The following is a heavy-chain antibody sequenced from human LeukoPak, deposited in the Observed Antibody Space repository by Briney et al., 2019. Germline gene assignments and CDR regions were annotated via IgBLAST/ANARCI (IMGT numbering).Heavy chain of an antibody. Sequence: ASVKVSCKASGYTFTGYYMHWVRQAPGQGLEWMGWINPNSGGTNYAQKFQGRVTMTRDTSISTAYMELSRLRSDDTAVYYCARDRCSGGSCYGNWFDPWGQGTLVTVSS. CDR2: INPNSGGT. V-gene: IGHV1-2*02. J-gene: IGHJ5*02. CDR1: GYTFTGYY. D-gene: IGHD2-15*01. CDR3: ARDRCSGGSCYGNWFDP.